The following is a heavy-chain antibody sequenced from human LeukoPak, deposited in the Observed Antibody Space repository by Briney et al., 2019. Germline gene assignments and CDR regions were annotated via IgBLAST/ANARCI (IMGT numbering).Heavy chain of an antibody. V-gene: IGHV1-69*01. D-gene: IGHD1-26*01. CDR1: GGTFSSYA. J-gene: IGHJ6*02. CDR2: ITPIFGTA. CDR3: ARGGVVGASKPSNYYYYGMDV. Sequence: GSSVKVSCKASGGTFSSYAISWVRQAPGQGLEWMGGITPIFGTANYAQKFQGRVTITADESTSTAYMELSSLRSEDTAVYYCARGGVVGASKPSNYYYYGMDVWGQGTTVTVSS.